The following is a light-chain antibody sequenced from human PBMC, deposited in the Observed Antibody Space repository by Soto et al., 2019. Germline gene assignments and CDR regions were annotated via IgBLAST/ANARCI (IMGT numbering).Light chain of an antibody. Sequence: QSALTQPASVSGSPGQSITISCTGTSSDVGGYNYVSWYQQHPGKAPKLMICDVSNRPSGVSDRFSGSKSGNTASLTISGLQTEDEADYYCSSYSSASTVLAVGGGTK. CDR2: DVS. CDR1: SSDVGGYNY. V-gene: IGLV2-14*01. J-gene: IGLJ2*01. CDR3: SSYSSASTVLA.